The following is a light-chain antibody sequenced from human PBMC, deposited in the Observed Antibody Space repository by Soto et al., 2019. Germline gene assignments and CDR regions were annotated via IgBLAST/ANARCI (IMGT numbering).Light chain of an antibody. CDR3: SSYAGSNNVV. V-gene: IGLV2-8*01. CDR2: DVS. J-gene: IGLJ2*01. CDR1: SSDVGGYNY. Sequence: QSALTQPPSASGSPGQSVTISCTGTSSDVGGYNYVSWYQQHPGNAPKLMIYDVSKRPSGVPDRFSGSKSGNTASLTVSGLQADDEADYYCSSYAGSNNVVFGGGTKLTVL.